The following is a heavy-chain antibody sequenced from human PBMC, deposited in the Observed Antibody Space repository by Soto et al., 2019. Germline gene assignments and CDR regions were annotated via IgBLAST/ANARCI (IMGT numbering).Heavy chain of an antibody. CDR1: GYTFTSYY. J-gene: IGHJ3*02. D-gene: IGHD6-13*01. CDR2: INPSGGST. Sequence: GASVKVSCKASGYTFTSYYMHWVRQAPGQGLEWMGIINPSGGSTSYAQKFQGRVTMTRDTSTSTVYMELSSLRSEDTAVYYCARDGAQAAAGTEAFDIWGQGTMVTVSS. V-gene: IGHV1-46*01. CDR3: ARDGAQAAAGTEAFDI.